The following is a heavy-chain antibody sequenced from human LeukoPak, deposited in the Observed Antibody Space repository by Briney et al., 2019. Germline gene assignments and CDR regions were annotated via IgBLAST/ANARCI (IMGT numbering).Heavy chain of an antibody. J-gene: IGHJ4*02. Sequence: PSETLSLTCTVSRGSISSYYWSWIQQPPGQGLEWIGYIYYSGSTDYNPSLKSRVNISVDTSKNQFSLKLSSVTAADTAVYFCARVRVSSGSHPWYFDYWGQGTLVTVSS. CDR1: RGSISSYY. D-gene: IGHD3-22*01. CDR3: ARVRVSSGSHPWYFDY. V-gene: IGHV4-59*01. CDR2: IYYSGST.